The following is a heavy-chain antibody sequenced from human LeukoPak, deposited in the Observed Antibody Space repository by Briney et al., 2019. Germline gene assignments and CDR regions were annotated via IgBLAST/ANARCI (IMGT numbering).Heavy chain of an antibody. V-gene: IGHV3-7*03. D-gene: IGHD4-11*01. CDR3: ARDDAATSY. CDR1: GFTFSSYA. CDR2: IKQDGKEK. Sequence: GGSLRLSCAASGFTFSSYAMSWVRQAPGKGLEWVANIKQDGKEKNYVGSVKGRFTISRDNAKNSLFLQMNRLTAEDTAVYYCARDDAATSYWGQGTLVTVSS. J-gene: IGHJ4*02.